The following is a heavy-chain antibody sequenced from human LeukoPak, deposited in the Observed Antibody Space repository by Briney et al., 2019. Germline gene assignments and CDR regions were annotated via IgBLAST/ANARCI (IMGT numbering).Heavy chain of an antibody. D-gene: IGHD3-22*01. CDR2: VSTFSRYT. V-gene: IGHV3-11*06. Sequence: NPGGSLRLSCAASGFTFSDHYMSWIRQAPGKGLEWVSYVSTFSRYTNYADSVKGRFTISRDNAKNSLYLQMNSLRAEDTAVYYCARDYDSSGFSLFDLWGRGTLITVSS. CDR1: GFTFSDHY. CDR3: ARDYDSSGFSLFDL. J-gene: IGHJ2*01.